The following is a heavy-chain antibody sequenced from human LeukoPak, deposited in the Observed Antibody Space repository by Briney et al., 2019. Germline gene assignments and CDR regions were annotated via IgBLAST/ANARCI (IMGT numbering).Heavy chain of an antibody. Sequence: GESLKISCKGSGYSFTSYWIGWVRQMPGKGLEWMGIIYPGDSDTKYSPSFQGQVTISADKSISTAYLQWGSLKASDTAMYYCARLGGPAVHYYYYYGMDVWGQGTTVTVSS. CDR1: GYSFTSYW. CDR2: IYPGDSDT. V-gene: IGHV5-51*01. D-gene: IGHD4-23*01. J-gene: IGHJ6*02. CDR3: ARLGGPAVHYYYYYGMDV.